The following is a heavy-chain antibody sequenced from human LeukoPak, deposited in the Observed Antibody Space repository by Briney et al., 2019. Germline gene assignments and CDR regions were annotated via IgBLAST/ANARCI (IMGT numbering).Heavy chain of an antibody. J-gene: IGHJ4*02. CDR3: ARGRYSSGLEY. CDR1: GFTFSNYW. V-gene: IGHV3-74*01. D-gene: IGHD6-19*01. CDR2: IYNDGSST. Sequence: GGSLRLSCAASGFTFSNYWMHWGRQVPGKGLVWVSRIYNDGSSTSYADSVKGRFTISRDNAKSTLYLHMNSLRAEDTAVYYCARGRYSSGLEYWGQGTLVTVSA.